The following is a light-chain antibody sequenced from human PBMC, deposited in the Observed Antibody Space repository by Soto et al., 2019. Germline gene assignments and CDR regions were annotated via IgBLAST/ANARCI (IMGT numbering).Light chain of an antibody. Sequence: DIQMTQSPSSLSASVGDRVTITCQASQDINNYLHWFQQKPGKAPKLIIYDASSLQTGVPSRFSGSASGTDFTLTISSLQPEDIGTYYCQQYDNLPLTFGGGTKVEI. CDR3: QQYDNLPLT. V-gene: IGKV1-33*01. CDR1: QDINNY. J-gene: IGKJ4*01. CDR2: DAS.